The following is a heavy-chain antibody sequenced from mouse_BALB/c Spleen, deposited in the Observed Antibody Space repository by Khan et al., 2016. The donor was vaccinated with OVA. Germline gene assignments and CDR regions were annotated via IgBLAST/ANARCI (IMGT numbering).Heavy chain of an antibody. Sequence: EVELVESGGGLVKPGGSLKLSCAASGFTFSTYAMSWVRQTPEKRLEWVATISSDGDSTYYPDNVTGRFTISRDNDKNTLYLQMSSLRSEDTAMYHCARSPYGNVAYWGQGTLVTVSA. CDR1: GFTFSTYA. D-gene: IGHD2-1*01. J-gene: IGHJ3*01. CDR2: ISSDGDST. V-gene: IGHV5-9-3*01. CDR3: ARSPYGNVAY.